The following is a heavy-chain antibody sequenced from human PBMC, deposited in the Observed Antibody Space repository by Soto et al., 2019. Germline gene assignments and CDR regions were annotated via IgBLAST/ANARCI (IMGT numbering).Heavy chain of an antibody. V-gene: IGHV1-69*06. CDR2: IIPIFGTA. D-gene: IGHD2-21*02. J-gene: IGHJ5*02. Sequence: QVQLVQSGAEVKKPGSSVKVSCKASGGTFSSYAIGWVRQAPGQGLEWMGGIIPIFGTANYAQKFQGRVTITADKSTSTDYMELSSLRSEDTAVYYCAREQVVVVTAIQGWFDPWGQGTLVTVSS. CDR3: AREQVVVVTAIQGWFDP. CDR1: GGTFSSYA.